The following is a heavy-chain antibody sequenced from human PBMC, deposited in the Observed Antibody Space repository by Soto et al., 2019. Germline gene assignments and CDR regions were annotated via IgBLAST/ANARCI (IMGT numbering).Heavy chain of an antibody. J-gene: IGHJ5*02. CDR2: IYYSEST. Sequence: ASETLSLTCTASGGSISSGGYYWSWIRQHPGKGLEWIGYIYYSESTCYNPSLKSRVTISVDTSKNEFSLKLSSVTAADTAVYYCARDGRGSSLNWFDPWGQGTLVTVSS. CDR3: ARDGRGSSLNWFDP. D-gene: IGHD2-2*01. V-gene: IGHV4-31*03. CDR1: GGSISSGGYY.